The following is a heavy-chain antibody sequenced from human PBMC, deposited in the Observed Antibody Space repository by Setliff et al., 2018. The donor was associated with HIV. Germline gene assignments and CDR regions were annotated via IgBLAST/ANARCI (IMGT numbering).Heavy chain of an antibody. D-gene: IGHD7-27*01. CDR1: GFTFSSYG. Sequence: QTGGSLRLSCAASGFTFSSYGMHWVRQAPGKGLEWMAVISYDGRNKYYADSVKGRFTISRDNSKNTQYLQMNSLRAEDTAVYYCAKASPRELGRWDYFDSWGQGTLVTVSS. CDR3: AKASPRELGRWDYFDS. J-gene: IGHJ4*02. CDR2: ISYDGRNK. V-gene: IGHV3-30*18.